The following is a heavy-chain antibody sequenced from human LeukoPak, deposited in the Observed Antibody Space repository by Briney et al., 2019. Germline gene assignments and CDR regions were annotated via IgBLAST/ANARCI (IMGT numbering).Heavy chain of an antibody. V-gene: IGHV3-43*02. J-gene: IGHJ6*03. CDR2: ISGDGGST. CDR3: AKGAVYYYDSSGYYRYYYYYMDV. CDR1: GFTFDDYA. Sequence: PGGSLRLSRAASGFTFDDYAMRWVRQAPGKGLEWVSLISGDGGSTYYADSVKGRFTISRDNSKNSLYLQMNSLRTEDTALYYCAKGAVYYYDSSGYYRYYYYYMDVWGKGTTVTVSS. D-gene: IGHD3-22*01.